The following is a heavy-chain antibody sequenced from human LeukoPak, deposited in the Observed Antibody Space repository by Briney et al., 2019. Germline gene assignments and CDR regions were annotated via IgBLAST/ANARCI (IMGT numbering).Heavy chain of an antibody. V-gene: IGHV3-7*01. CDR2: IKQDGSEK. J-gene: IGHJ4*02. CDR1: GFTFSSYW. CDR3: ARVAGRVEYQQLTTVLDY. Sequence: GGSLRLSCAASGFTFSSYWMSWVRQAPGKGLEWVANIKQDGSEKYYVDSVKGRFTISRDNAKNSLYLQMNSLRAEDTAVYYCARVAGRVEYQQLTTVLDYWGQGTLVTVSS. D-gene: IGHD2-2*01.